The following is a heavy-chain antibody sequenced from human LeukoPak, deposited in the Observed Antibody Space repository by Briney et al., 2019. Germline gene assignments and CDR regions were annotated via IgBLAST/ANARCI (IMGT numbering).Heavy chain of an antibody. D-gene: IGHD2-21*01. V-gene: IGHV1-46*01. CDR2: INPSGGST. CDR3: VRDTYSFDY. J-gene: IGHJ4*02. CDR1: GYTFTSYY. Sequence: ASVKVSCKASGYTFTSYYMHWVRQAPGQGLEWMGIINPSGGSTSYAQKFQGRVTMTTDTSTSTAYMELRSLRSDDTAVYYCVRDTYSFDYWGQGTLVTVSS.